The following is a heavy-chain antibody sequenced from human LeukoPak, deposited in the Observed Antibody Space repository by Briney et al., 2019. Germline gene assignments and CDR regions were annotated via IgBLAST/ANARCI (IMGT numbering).Heavy chain of an antibody. D-gene: IGHD3-10*01. CDR2: IYPGDSDN. Sequence: GGSLNTPCQGSGYSFTSFWFGWVRQMPGKGLEWIGIIYPGDSDNRYSPSFQGQVPISANKSITTAYLQWRSLKASDTAMYYCASERITMVRGVSTRDAFDIWGQGTMVTVSS. CDR3: ASERITMVRGVSTRDAFDI. J-gene: IGHJ3*02. CDR1: GYSFTSFW. V-gene: IGHV5-51*01.